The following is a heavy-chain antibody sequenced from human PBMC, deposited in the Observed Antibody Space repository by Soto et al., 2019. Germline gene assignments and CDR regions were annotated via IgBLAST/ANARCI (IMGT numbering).Heavy chain of an antibody. CDR2: IYQSGSA. J-gene: IGHJ6*02. CDR1: GGSITSGGYS. V-gene: IGHV4-30-2*06. Sequence: SETLSLTCTISGGSITSGGYSWSWIRQSPGQGLEWIGYIYQSGSAFYNPSLKTRATILVDRSKNQFSLNLTSVTAADAAVYYCARAFYGVDLWGQGTTVTVSS. CDR3: ARAFYGVDL.